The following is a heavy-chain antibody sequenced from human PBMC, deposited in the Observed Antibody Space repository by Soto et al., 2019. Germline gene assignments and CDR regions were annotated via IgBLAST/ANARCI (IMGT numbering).Heavy chain of an antibody. CDR3: AKDVVVGATPGLGDYYYYYGMDV. D-gene: IGHD1-26*01. V-gene: IGHV3-30*18. CDR1: GFTFSSYG. CDR2: ISYDGSNK. J-gene: IGHJ6*02. Sequence: QVQLVESGGGVVQPGRSLRLSCAASGFTFSSYGMHWVRQAPGKGLEWVAVISYDGSNKYYADSVKGRFTISRGNSKNTLYLQMNSLRAEDTAVYYCAKDVVVGATPGLGDYYYYYGMDVWGQGTTVTVSS.